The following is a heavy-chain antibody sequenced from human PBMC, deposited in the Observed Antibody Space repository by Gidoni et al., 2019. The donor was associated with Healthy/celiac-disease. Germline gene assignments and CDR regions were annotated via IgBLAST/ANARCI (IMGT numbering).Heavy chain of an antibody. Sequence: QVQLVQSGAEVKKPGASVKVSCKASGYTFTSYYMHWVRQAPGQGLEWMGIINPSGGSTSYAQKFQGRVTMTRDTSTSTVYMELSSLRSEDTAVYYCARAVAGTRYYYYYYYMDVWGKGTTVTVSS. D-gene: IGHD6-19*01. CDR3: ARAVAGTRYYYYYYYMDV. J-gene: IGHJ6*03. CDR2: INPSGGST. CDR1: GYTFTSYY. V-gene: IGHV1-46*01.